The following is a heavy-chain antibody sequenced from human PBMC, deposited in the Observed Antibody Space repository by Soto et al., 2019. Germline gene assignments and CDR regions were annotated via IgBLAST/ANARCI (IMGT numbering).Heavy chain of an antibody. CDR3: KGINSIIAPTGQRPY. Sequence: EVQLLESGGGLVQPWGSLRLSCAASGFTFSSYSMSWVRQPPGKGLEWVSAISGDSHSIYYADSVKGRFTITRDNSKNPRYLKMNSLRAEDTAIYYCKGINSIIAPTGQRPYGGQGPLVTVSS. CDR1: GFTFSSYS. J-gene: IGHJ4*02. V-gene: IGHV3-23*01. CDR2: ISGDSHSI. D-gene: IGHD1-1*01.